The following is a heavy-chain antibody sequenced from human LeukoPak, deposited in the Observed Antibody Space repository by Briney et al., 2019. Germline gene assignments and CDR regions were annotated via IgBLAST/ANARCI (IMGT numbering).Heavy chain of an antibody. V-gene: IGHV3-23*01. CDR2: ISVSGENT. CDR3: AKYGSGTYYNGLH. D-gene: IGHD3-10*01. Sequence: GGSLILSCAASGFTFSSYAMTWVRQAPGKGLQCVSTISVSGENTYYADSVKGRFTISRDISKSTLYLQMNSLRDEDTALYYCAKYGSGTYYNGLHWGQGTLVTVSS. J-gene: IGHJ4*02. CDR1: GFTFSSYA.